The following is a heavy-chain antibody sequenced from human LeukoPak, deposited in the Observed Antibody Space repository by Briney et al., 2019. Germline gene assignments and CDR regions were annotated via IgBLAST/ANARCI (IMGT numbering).Heavy chain of an antibody. CDR3: AKSSRGDQTKDYYYYGMDV. Sequence: GGSLRLSCAASGFTFSSYGMHWVRQAPGKGLEWVAVISYDGSNKYYADSVKGRFTISRDNSKNTLYLQMNSLRAEDTAVYYCAKSSRGDQTKDYYYYGMDVWGQGTTVTVSS. CDR2: ISYDGSNK. CDR1: GFTFSSYG. V-gene: IGHV3-30*18. J-gene: IGHJ6*02. D-gene: IGHD2-2*01.